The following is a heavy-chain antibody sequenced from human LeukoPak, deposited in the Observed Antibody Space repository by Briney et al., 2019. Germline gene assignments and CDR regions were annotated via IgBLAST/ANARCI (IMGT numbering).Heavy chain of an antibody. D-gene: IGHD2-2*02. V-gene: IGHV3-11*04. CDR3: ARGIVVVPAAIGKAFDI. Sequence: GSLRLSCAASGFTFSDYYMSWIRQAPGKGLEWVSYISSSGSTIYYVDSVKGRFTISRDNAKNSLYLQMNSLRAEDTAVYYCARGIVVVPAAIGKAFDIWGQGTMVTVSS. J-gene: IGHJ3*02. CDR1: GFTFSDYY. CDR2: ISSSGSTI.